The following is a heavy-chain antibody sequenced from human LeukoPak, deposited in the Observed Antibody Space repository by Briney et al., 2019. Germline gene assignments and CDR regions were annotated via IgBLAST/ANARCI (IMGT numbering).Heavy chain of an antibody. CDR1: GYSFTSYW. CDR3: ARFSSYYDFWSGCPQPDSYGMDV. J-gene: IGHJ6*02. CDR2: IYPGDSDT. V-gene: IGHV5-51*03. Sequence: KPGESLKISCKGSGYSFTSYWIGWVRQMPGKGLEWMGIIYPGDSDTRYSPSFQGQVTISADKSISTAYLQWSSLKASDTAMYYCARFSSYYDFWSGCPQPDSYGMDVWGQGTTVTVSS. D-gene: IGHD3-3*01.